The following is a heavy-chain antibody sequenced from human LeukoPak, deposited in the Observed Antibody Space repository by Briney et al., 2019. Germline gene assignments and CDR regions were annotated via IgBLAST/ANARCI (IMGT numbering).Heavy chain of an antibody. J-gene: IGHJ4*02. CDR2: IYYGENT. CDR3: ARRDDSSGYHKIFDY. V-gene: IGHV4-39*01. CDR1: GGSISSGPYY. Sequence: SETLSLTCTVSGGSISSGPYYWGWIRQPPGKGLEWIGNIYYGENTYYNPSLKSRVTISIDTSKNQFYLKLSSLTAADTAVYYCARRDDSSGYHKIFDYWGPGTMVTVSS. D-gene: IGHD3-22*01.